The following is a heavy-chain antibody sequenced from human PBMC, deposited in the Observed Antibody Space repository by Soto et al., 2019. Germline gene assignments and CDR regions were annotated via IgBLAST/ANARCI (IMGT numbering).Heavy chain of an antibody. J-gene: IGHJ6*03. V-gene: IGHV4-59*11. Sequence: SETLSLTCTVSGDSIRNQYWSWIRRPPGKGLEWIGYIYRSGSTKYNPSLESRLTISGHTSKNQFSLKLTSVTAADTAVYYCARTLDYGHMDVWGKGTTVPVSS. CDR2: IYRSGST. CDR1: GDSIRNQY. D-gene: IGHD3-16*01. CDR3: ARTLDYGHMDV.